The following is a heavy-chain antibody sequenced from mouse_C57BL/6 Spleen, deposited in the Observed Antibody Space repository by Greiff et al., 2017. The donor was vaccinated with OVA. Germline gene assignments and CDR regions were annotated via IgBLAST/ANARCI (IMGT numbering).Heavy chain of an antibody. CDR2: ISSGSSTI. D-gene: IGHD1-1*01. V-gene: IGHV5-17*01. J-gene: IGHJ2*01. Sequence: EVQGVESGGGLVKPGGSLKLSCAASGFTFSNYGMHWVRQAPEKGLEWVAYISSGSSTIYYADTVKGRFTISRDNAKNTLFLQTTSLRSEDTAMYYCARDYYGSSYVYFDYWGQGTTLTVSS. CDR1: GFTFSNYG. CDR3: ARDYYGSSYVYFDY.